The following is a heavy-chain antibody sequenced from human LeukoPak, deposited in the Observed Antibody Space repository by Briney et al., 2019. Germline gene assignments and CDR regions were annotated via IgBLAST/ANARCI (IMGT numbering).Heavy chain of an antibody. CDR2: ISGSGDST. D-gene: IGHD3-22*01. Sequence: GGSLRLSCAASGFTFSSYGMSWVRQAPGKGLEWVSAISGSGDSTYYAESVKGRFTISRDNSKNTLYLQMNSLRAEYTAVYYCATYYDSSSYYLAPLYYFDYWGQGTLVTVSS. CDR3: ATYYDSSSYYLAPLYYFDY. V-gene: IGHV3-23*01. CDR1: GFTFSSYG. J-gene: IGHJ4*02.